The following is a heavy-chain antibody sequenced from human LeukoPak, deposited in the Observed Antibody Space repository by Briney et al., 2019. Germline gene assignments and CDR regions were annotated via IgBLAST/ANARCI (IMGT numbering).Heavy chain of an antibody. J-gene: IGHJ4*02. V-gene: IGHV4-39*07. Sequence: PSETLSLTCTVSGGSISSSSYYWGWIRQPPGKGLEWIGSIYYSGSTNYNPSLESRVTISVDTSNNQFSLKLSSVTAADTAVYYCARVSGYSYGYDFDYWGQGTLVTVSS. CDR1: GGSISSSSYY. CDR2: IYYSGST. CDR3: ARVSGYSYGYDFDY. D-gene: IGHD5-18*01.